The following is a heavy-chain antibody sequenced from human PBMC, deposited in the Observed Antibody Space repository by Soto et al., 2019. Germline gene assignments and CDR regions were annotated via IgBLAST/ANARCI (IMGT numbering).Heavy chain of an antibody. CDR1: GYTFTSYG. CDR2: ISTYNGNT. CDR3: ARSGMRGYYFDY. D-gene: IGHD3-10*01. Sequence: QVQLVQSGAEVKKPGASVKVSCKASGYTFTSYGITWVRQAPEQGLEWMGWISTYNGNTNYAQKLQGRVTMTTDTSTSSAYMELRSLRSDDTAVYYWARSGMRGYYFDYWGQGTLVTVSS. J-gene: IGHJ4*02. V-gene: IGHV1-18*01.